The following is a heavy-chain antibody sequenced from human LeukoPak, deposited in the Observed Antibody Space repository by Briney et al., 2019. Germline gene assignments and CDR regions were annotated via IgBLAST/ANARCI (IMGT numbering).Heavy chain of an antibody. Sequence: ASVKVSCKASGYAFPHYGVQWVRQAPGQTLEWMGWINAGNGDDTKYSQKFQARLTMTTDTSATTVYMELNSLRSEDTAVYYCARDFIAAATRFDPWGQGTLVTVSS. CDR1: GYAFPHYG. J-gene: IGHJ5*02. CDR2: INAGNGDDT. V-gene: IGHV1-3*01. D-gene: IGHD6-13*01. CDR3: ARDFIAAATRFDP.